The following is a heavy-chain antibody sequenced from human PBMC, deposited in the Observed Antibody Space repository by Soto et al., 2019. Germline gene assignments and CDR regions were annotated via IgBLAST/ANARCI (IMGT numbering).Heavy chain of an antibody. D-gene: IGHD2-2*01. Sequence: DVRLLESGGGLVQPGGSLRLSCAASGFTFSSYSMSWVRQAPGKGLEWVSTIGTSASTYYGDSVRGRFTISRDNSRNTLYLQMNSLRAEDTAVYSCADLSRYCTSSNCDWGQGTLVTVSS. CDR2: IGTSAST. V-gene: IGHV3-23*01. CDR3: ADLSRYCTSSNCD. J-gene: IGHJ4*02. CDR1: GFTFSSYS.